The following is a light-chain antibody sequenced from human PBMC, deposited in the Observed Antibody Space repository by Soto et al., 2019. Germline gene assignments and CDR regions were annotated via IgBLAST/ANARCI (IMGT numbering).Light chain of an antibody. V-gene: IGKV3-11*01. CDR1: QSVGTY. J-gene: IGKJ1*01. CDR2: DAS. Sequence: EIVLRQSPATQSLSPGERATLSCRASQSVGTYLSWYQQRPGQAPRLLIYDASNRATGIPARFSGSGSGTDFTLTISSLEPEDFAVYYCQQRSNWPRTFGQGTKVDI. CDR3: QQRSNWPRT.